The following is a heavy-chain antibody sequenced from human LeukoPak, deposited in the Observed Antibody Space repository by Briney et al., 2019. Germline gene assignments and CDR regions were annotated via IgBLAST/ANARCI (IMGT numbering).Heavy chain of an antibody. V-gene: IGHV3-21*01. J-gene: IGHJ4*02. CDR3: ARDTDSGSYYRGGGYFDY. D-gene: IGHD1-26*01. CDR2: ISSSSSYI. CDR1: GFTFSSYA. Sequence: PGGSLRLSCAASGFTFSSYAMHWVRQAPGKGLEWVSSISSSSSYIYYADSVKGRFTISRDNAKNSLYLQMNSLRAEDTAVYYCARDTDSGSYYRGGGYFDYWGQGTLVTVSS.